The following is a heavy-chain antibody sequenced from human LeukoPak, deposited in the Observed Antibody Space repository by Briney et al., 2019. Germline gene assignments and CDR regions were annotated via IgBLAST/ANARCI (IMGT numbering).Heavy chain of an antibody. CDR3: AKGRSGWYLGSCDY. V-gene: IGHV3-9*01. CDR1: GFTFDDYA. Sequence: GGSLRLPCAASGFTFDDYAMNWVRQAPGKGLEWVSGISWNSGSIAYADSVKGRFTISRDNAKNSLYLQMNSLRAEDTAFYYCAKGRSGWYLGSCDYWGQGTPVTVSS. D-gene: IGHD6-19*01. CDR2: ISWNSGSI. J-gene: IGHJ4*02.